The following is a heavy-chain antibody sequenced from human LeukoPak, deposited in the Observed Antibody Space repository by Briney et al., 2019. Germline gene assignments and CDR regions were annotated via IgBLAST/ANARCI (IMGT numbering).Heavy chain of an antibody. CDR1: GFTFSSYA. Sequence: GGSLRLSCAASGFTFSSYAMSWVRQAPGKGLQWVSAISDSGANTFYADSVKGRFTISRDNSKNTLYLQMNSLRAEDTAVYYCARVQVAVAGYYYYYYYMDVWGKGTTVTVSS. J-gene: IGHJ6*03. CDR3: ARVQVAVAGYYYYYYYMDV. V-gene: IGHV3-23*01. D-gene: IGHD6-19*01. CDR2: ISDSGANT.